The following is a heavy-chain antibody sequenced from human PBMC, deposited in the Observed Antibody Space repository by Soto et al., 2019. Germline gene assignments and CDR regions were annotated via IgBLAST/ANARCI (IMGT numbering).Heavy chain of an antibody. CDR2: MNPNSGNT. CDR1: GYTFTSYD. Sequence: SVKGSCRASGYTFTSYDINWVRQATGQGLEWMGWMNPNSGNTGYAQKFQGRCTMTRNTSISTAYMELSSLRSEDTAIYFCARDSNCDGGNCPMGGFDMWGQGTMVTV. J-gene: IGHJ3*02. D-gene: IGHD2-15*01. CDR3: ARDSNCDGGNCPMGGFDM. V-gene: IGHV1-8*01.